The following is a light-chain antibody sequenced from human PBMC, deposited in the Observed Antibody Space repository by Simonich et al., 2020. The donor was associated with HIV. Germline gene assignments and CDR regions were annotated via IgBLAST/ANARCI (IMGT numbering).Light chain of an antibody. J-gene: IGLJ3*02. V-gene: IGLV2-14*02. CDR2: DVS. CDR3: FSYTNNRGV. CDR1: SSDVGSYMF. Sequence: QSALTQPASVSGSPGQSITISCTGTSSDVGSYMFVSWYQQHSGKAPKLMIFDVSKRPSGVSDRFSGSKSGNTASLTISGLQAEDEADYYCFSYTNNRGVFGGGTKLTVL.